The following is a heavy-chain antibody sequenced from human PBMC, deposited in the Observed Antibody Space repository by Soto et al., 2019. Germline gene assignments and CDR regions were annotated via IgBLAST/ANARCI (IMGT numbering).Heavy chain of an antibody. Sequence: SETLSLTCAVYGGSFSGYYWSWIRQPPGKGLEWIGEINHSGSTNYNPSLKSRVTISVDTSKNQFSLKLSSVTAADTAVYYCARGRNDFWSGYYPTQAGDYWGQGTLVTVSS. D-gene: IGHD3-3*01. CDR3: ARGRNDFWSGYYPTQAGDY. V-gene: IGHV4-34*01. CDR2: INHSGST. CDR1: GGSFSGYY. J-gene: IGHJ4*02.